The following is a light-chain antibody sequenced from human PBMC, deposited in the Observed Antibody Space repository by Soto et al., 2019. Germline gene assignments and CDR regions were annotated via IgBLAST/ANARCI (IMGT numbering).Light chain of an antibody. V-gene: IGKV1D-13*01. CDR2: DAS. Sequence: AIQLTQSPSSLSASVGDRVTITCRASQGISSALAWYQQKPGKAPKLLIYDASSLESGVPSRFSGSGSGTDFTLTISSRQPEEFATYYCQQFNNYPCTFGQGTKVEIK. J-gene: IGKJ1*01. CDR1: QGISSA. CDR3: QQFNNYPCT.